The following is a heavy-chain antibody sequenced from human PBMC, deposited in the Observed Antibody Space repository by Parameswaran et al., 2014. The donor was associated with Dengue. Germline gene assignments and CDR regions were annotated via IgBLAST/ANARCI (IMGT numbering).Heavy chain of an antibody. CDR2: IYPGDSDT. J-gene: IGHJ3*02. CDR3: ARRAGSYKYPLQTDAFDI. V-gene: IGHV5-51*01. Sequence: WIRQPPGKGLEWMGIIYPGDSDTRYSPSFQGQVTISADKSISTAYLQWSSLKASDTAMYYCARRAGSYKYPLQTDAFDIWGQGTMVTVSS. D-gene: IGHD3-10*01.